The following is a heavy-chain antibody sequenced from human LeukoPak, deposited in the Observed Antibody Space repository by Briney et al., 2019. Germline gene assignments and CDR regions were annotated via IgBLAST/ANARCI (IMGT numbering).Heavy chain of an antibody. CDR3: AKGSGILSPLDY. CDR2: ISGGGGSI. D-gene: IGHD3-9*01. CDR1: GFTFSNYA. Sequence: GGSLRLSCAASGFTFSNYAMSWVRQAPGKGLEWVSVISGGGGSIYYADSVKGRFTISRDNSKNTLSLRMNSLRAEDTAVYYCAKGSGILSPLDYWGQGTLVTVSS. V-gene: IGHV3-23*01. J-gene: IGHJ4*02.